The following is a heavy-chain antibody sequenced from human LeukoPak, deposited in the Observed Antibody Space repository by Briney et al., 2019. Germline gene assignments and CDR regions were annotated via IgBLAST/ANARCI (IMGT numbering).Heavy chain of an antibody. J-gene: IGHJ4*02. CDR3: ARARIQLWSFDY. CDR2: INPSGGST. V-gene: IGHV1-46*01. D-gene: IGHD5-18*01. CDR1: GYTFTSYY. Sequence: GASVKVSCKASGYTFTSYYMHWVRQAPGQGLEWMGIINPSGGSTSYAQEFQGRVTMTRDTSTSTVYMELSSLRSEDTAVYYCARARIQLWSFDYWGQGTLVTVSS.